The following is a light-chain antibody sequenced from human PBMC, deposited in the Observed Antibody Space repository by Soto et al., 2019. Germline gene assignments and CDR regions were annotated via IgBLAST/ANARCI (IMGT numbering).Light chain of an antibody. J-gene: IGKJ1*01. V-gene: IGKV3-15*01. CDR3: QQYNNGTRT. Sequence: EIVMPQSPATLSVSPGGRATPSCRASNRISGTSAWYQQKPGQAPRLLIHGASTRAPGFPARFSGSGSGTDFTLTSSNMQYEDFAVYDCQQYNNGTRTFSQGTKVEIK. CDR2: GAS. CDR1: NRISGT.